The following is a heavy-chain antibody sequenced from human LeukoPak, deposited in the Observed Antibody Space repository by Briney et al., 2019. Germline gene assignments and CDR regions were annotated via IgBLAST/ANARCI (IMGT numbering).Heavy chain of an antibody. CDR1: GGSISSSSYY. J-gene: IGHJ5*02. V-gene: IGHV4-39*07. CDR2: IYYSGST. Sequence: SETLSLTCTVSGGSISSSSYYWGWIRQPPGKGLEWIGSIYYSGSTYYNPSLKSRVTISVDTSKSQFSLKLSSVTAADTAVYYCARAAFLNNWFDPWGQGTLVTVSS. CDR3: ARAAFLNNWFDP. D-gene: IGHD2-21*02.